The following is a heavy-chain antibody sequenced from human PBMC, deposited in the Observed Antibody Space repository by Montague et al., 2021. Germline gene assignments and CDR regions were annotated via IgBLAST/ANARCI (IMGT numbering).Heavy chain of an antibody. V-gene: IGHV4-31*03. CDR2: MYYSGST. CDR1: GESLSSVGYS. CDR3: ARGRLATGDFDY. D-gene: IGHD6-13*01. J-gene: IGHJ4*02. Sequence: TLSLTCTVSGESLSSVGYSWTWIRQNPGKGLEWIGYMYYSGSTYYNPSLKSRVTISGDTSKNHFSLRLTSATAADTAVYYCARGRLATGDFDYWGQGTLVTVSS.